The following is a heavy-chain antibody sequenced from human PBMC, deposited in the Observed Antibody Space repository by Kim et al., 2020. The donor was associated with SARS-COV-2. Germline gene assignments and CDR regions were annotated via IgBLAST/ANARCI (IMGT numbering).Heavy chain of an antibody. V-gene: IGHV4-39*01. Sequence: SETLSLTCTVSGDSSSSNTYYWGWIRQPPGKGLEWIGSIYYSGSTYYNPSLKSRVTISVDTSKKQFSLKLSSVTAADSAVYYCARRSPTEYFDYCGQGTLVTVSS. CDR1: GDSSSSNTYY. CDR3: ARRSPTEYFDY. CDR2: IYYSGST. J-gene: IGHJ4*02.